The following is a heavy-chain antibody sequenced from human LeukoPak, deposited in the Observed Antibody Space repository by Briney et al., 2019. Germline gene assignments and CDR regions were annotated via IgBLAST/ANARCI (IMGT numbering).Heavy chain of an antibody. V-gene: IGHV3-33*01. Sequence: PGGSLRLSCAASGFTFSSYGMHWVRQAPGKGLEWVAVIWYDGSNKYYADSVKGRFTISRDNSKNTLYLQMNSLRAEDTAVYYCARDHEGTPPGVLDYWGQGTLVTVSS. CDR1: GFTFSSYG. CDR2: IWYDGSNK. J-gene: IGHJ4*02. CDR3: ARDHEGTPPGVLDY. D-gene: IGHD1-14*01.